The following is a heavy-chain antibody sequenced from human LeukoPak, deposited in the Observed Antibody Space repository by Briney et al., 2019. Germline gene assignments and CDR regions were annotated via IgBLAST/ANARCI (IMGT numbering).Heavy chain of an antibody. CDR2: ISSSGSTI. CDR1: GFTFSSYE. CDR3: ASLGTYDSSGYQDY. J-gene: IGHJ4*02. D-gene: IGHD3-22*01. Sequence: PGGSLRLSCAASGFTFSSYEMNWVRQAPGKGLEWVLYISSSGSTIYYADSVKGRFTISRDNAKNSLYLQMNSLRAEDTAVYYCASLGTYDSSGYQDYWGQGTLVTVSS. V-gene: IGHV3-48*03.